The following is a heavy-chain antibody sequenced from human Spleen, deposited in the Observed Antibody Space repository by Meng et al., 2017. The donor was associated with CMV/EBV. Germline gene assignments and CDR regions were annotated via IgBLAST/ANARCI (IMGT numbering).Heavy chain of an antibody. CDR2: ISYSGST. J-gene: IGHJ6*02. Sequence: SETLSLTCSVSGGSMTNDYWSWIRQPPGKGLEWIGYISYSGSTNYSPSLRSRVSLSVDTSKNQFSLELSAVTAADTAIYYCARDRAALGYYYYAMDVWGQGTTVTVSS. D-gene: IGHD2-15*01. CDR1: GGSMTNDY. CDR3: ARDRAALGYYYYAMDV. V-gene: IGHV4-59*01.